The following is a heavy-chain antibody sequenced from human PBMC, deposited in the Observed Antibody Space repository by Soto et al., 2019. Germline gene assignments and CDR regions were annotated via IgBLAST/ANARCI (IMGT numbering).Heavy chain of an antibody. Sequence: GGSLRLSCAASGFTFSSYGMHWVRQAPGKGLEWVAVIWYDGSNKYYADSVKGRFTISRDNSKNTLYLQMNSLRAEDTAVYYCARDTVAGTIDQYYCNYCGQGTLVTVSS. CDR2: IWYDGSNK. CDR1: GFTFSSYG. J-gene: IGHJ4*02. D-gene: IGHD1-7*01. CDR3: ARDTVAGTIDQYYCNY. V-gene: IGHV3-33*01.